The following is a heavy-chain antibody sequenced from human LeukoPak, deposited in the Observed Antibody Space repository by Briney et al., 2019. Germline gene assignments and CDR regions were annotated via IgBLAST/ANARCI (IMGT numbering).Heavy chain of an antibody. Sequence: SETLSLTCTVSGGSISSYYWSWIRQPPEKGLEWIGYIYYNGGTNYNPSLRSRVTISVDTSKNHFSLRLSSVTAADTAMYYCARAGGVDTAMDANFDYWGQGTLVTVSS. CDR1: GGSISSYY. D-gene: IGHD5-18*01. CDR2: IYYNGGT. CDR3: ARAGGVDTAMDANFDY. J-gene: IGHJ4*02. V-gene: IGHV4-59*01.